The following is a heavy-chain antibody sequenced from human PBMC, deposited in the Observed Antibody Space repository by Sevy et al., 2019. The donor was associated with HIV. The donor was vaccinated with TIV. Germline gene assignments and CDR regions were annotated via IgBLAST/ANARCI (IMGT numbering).Heavy chain of an antibody. V-gene: IGHV3-48*03. CDR1: GFTFSSYE. J-gene: IGHJ5*02. Sequence: GGSLRLSCAASGFTFSSYEMNWVRQAPGKGLEWVSYISSSGSTIYYADSVKGRFTISRDNAKNSLYLQMNSLRAEDTAVYYCARGRGSGWPPRNNNWFDPWGQGTLVTVSS. CDR3: ARGRGSGWPPRNNNWFDP. CDR2: ISSSGSTI. D-gene: IGHD6-19*01.